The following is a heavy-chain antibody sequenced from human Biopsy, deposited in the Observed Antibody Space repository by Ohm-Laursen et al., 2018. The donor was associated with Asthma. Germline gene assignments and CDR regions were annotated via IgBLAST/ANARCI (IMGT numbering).Heavy chain of an antibody. Sequence: TLPLTCAVYGGSFSGYYWSWIRQPPGKGLEWIGEINHSGSTNYNPSLKSRVTISVDTSKNQFSLKLSSVTAADTAVYYCARTFHFWSPYHAEHYQLWGQGTLVTVSS. D-gene: IGHD3-3*01. CDR2: INHSGST. V-gene: IGHV4-34*01. CDR1: GGSFSGYY. CDR3: ARTFHFWSPYHAEHYQL. J-gene: IGHJ1*01.